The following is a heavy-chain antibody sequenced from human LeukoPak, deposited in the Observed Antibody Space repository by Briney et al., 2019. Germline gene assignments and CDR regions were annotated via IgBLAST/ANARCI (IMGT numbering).Heavy chain of an antibody. D-gene: IGHD3-22*01. CDR3: ARALSGFDAFDI. CDR2: IYNSGST. V-gene: IGHV4-59*01. Sequence: PSETLSLTCTVSGGSISSYYWTWIRQPPGKGLEWIGFIYNSGSTNYNPSLKSRVTISVDTSKNQFSLKLSSVTAADTAVYYCARALSGFDAFDIWGQGTMVTVSS. J-gene: IGHJ3*02. CDR1: GGSISSYY.